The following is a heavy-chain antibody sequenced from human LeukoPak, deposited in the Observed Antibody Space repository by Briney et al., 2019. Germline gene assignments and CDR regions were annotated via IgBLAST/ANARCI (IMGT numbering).Heavy chain of an antibody. D-gene: IGHD4-17*01. CDR1: GGSFSGYY. CDR2: INHSGST. CDR3: ARDDYGDFYYYYYMDV. Sequence: SETLSLTCAVYGGSFSGYYWSWIRQPPGKGLEWIGEINHSGSTNYNPSLKSRVTISVDTSKNQFSLKLSSVTAADTAVYYCARDDYGDFYYYYYMDVWGKGTTVTVPS. J-gene: IGHJ6*03. V-gene: IGHV4-34*01.